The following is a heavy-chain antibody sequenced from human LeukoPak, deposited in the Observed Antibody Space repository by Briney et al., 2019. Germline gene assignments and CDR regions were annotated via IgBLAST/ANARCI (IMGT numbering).Heavy chain of an antibody. J-gene: IGHJ6*03. CDR3: ASIAYYYYYMDV. Sequence: SETLSLTCAVYGGSFSGYYWSWIRQPAGKGLEWIGRIYTSGSTNYNPSLKSRVTISVDTSKNQFSLKLSSVTAADTAVYYCASIAYYYYYMDVWGKGTTVTISS. V-gene: IGHV4-59*10. CDR1: GGSFSGYY. D-gene: IGHD3-16*02. CDR2: IYTSGST.